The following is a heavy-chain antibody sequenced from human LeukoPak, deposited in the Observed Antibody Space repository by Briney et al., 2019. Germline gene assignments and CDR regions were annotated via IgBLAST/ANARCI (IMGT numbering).Heavy chain of an antibody. CDR2: TYYRSKWYN. CDR3: ARDRGSGWYLNYYYGMDV. Sequence: SQTLSLTCAISGDSVSSNSAAWNWIRQSPSRGLEWLGRTYYRSKWYNDYAVSVKSRITINPDTSENQFSLQLNSVTPEDTAVYYCARDRGSGWYLNYYYGMDVWGQGTTVTVSS. CDR1: GDSVSSNSAA. D-gene: IGHD6-19*01. J-gene: IGHJ6*02. V-gene: IGHV6-1*01.